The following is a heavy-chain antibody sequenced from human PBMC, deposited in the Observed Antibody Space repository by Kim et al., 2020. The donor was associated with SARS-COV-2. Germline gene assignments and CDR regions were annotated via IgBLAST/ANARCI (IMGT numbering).Heavy chain of an antibody. CDR3: ARQSVVAAAGTGWFDP. Sequence: SLKSRVTISVDTSKNQFSLKLRSVTAADTAVYYCARQSVVAAAGTGWFDPWGQGTLVTVSS. D-gene: IGHD6-13*01. J-gene: IGHJ5*02. V-gene: IGHV4-39*01.